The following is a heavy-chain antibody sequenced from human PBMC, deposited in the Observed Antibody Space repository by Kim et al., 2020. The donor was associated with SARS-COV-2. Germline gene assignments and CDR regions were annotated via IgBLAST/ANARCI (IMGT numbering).Heavy chain of an antibody. CDR3: ARYTSVAKNYFDY. J-gene: IGHJ4*02. D-gene: IGHD1-1*01. Sequence: SETLSLTCTVSGGSISSYYWSWIRQPPGKGLEWIGYIYYSGSTNYNPSLKSRVTISVDTSKNQFSLKLSSVTAADTAMYYCARYTSVAKNYFDYWGQGTLVTVSS. CDR2: IYYSGST. V-gene: IGHV4-59*08. CDR1: GGSISSYY.